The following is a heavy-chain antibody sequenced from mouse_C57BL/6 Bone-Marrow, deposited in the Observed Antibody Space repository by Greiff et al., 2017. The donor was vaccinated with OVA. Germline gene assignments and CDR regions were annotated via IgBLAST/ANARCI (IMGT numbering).Heavy chain of an antibody. J-gene: IGHJ3*01. V-gene: IGHV1-39*01. CDR3: ARLYGDGYYLGAD. CDR2: INPNYGTT. Sequence: EVQLQQSGPELVKPGASVKISCKASGYSFTDYNMNWVKQSNGKSLEWIGVINPNYGTTRYTQKFKGPATLTVDQSSSTAYMQLNSLTSEDSAVYYCARLYGDGYYLGADWGQGTLVTVSA. CDR1: GYSFTDYN. D-gene: IGHD2-3*01.